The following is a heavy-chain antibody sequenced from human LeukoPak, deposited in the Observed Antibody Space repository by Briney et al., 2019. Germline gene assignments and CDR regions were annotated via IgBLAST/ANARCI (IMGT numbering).Heavy chain of an antibody. CDR3: ARMHYDSSGYYSLDY. V-gene: IGHV5-51*01. CDR1: GYSFTSYW. CDR2: IYPGDSDT. D-gene: IGHD3-22*01. Sequence: KYGESLKISCKGSGYSFTSYWIGWVRQMPGKGLEWMGIIYPGDSDTRYSPSSQGQVTISADKSISTAYLQWSSLKASDTAMYYCARMHYDSSGYYSLDYWGQGTLVTVSS. J-gene: IGHJ4*02.